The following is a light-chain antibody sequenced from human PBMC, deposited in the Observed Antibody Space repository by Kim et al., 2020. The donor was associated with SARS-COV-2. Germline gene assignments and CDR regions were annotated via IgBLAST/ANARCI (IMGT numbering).Light chain of an antibody. V-gene: IGLV2-14*03. J-gene: IGLJ2*01. Sequence: QSITISCTVTSSGVGGYYNFSWYQQHPGKAPTLMIYYVSNRPSWVVNRCSGSKSGNTAALTISGLQAEDEADDYCSSYTSSSSYVVFGGGTQLTVL. CDR3: SSYTSSSSYVV. CDR1: SSGVGGYYN. CDR2: YVS.